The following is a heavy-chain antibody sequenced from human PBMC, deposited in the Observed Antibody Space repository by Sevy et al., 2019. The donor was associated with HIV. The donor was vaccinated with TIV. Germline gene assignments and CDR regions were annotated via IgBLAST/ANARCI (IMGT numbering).Heavy chain of an antibody. D-gene: IGHD5-12*01. Sequence: SETLSLTCTVFGGSISAYSWSWIRQSPEKGLQYIGYIYYTGSTNYNPAPKSRVTISVDTSKNQFSLRLTSVTAADTAIYYCARAPPVRSGDDALNWFDPWGQGTLVTVSS. V-gene: IGHV4-59*01. CDR3: ARAPPVRSGDDALNWFDP. CDR1: GGSISAYS. J-gene: IGHJ5*02. CDR2: IYYTGST.